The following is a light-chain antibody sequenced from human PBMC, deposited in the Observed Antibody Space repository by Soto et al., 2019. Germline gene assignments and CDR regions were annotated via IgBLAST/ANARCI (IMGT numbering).Light chain of an antibody. CDR3: SSYTSSSTYV. V-gene: IGLV2-14*03. CDR2: VVS. J-gene: IGLJ1*01. Sequence: QSVLTQPASVSGAPGQSIAISCTGTSSDVGGYNYVSWYQHHPGKAPKPMVYVVSNRPSGVSNRFSGSKSGNTASLTISGRQAEDEADYYCSSYTSSSTYVFGTGTKVTVL. CDR1: SSDVGGYNY.